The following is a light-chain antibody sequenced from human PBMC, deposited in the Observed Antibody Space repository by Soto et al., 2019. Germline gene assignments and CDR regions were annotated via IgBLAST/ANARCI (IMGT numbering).Light chain of an antibody. J-gene: IGLJ2*01. CDR2: EVS. CDR1: SNDVGYYDY. V-gene: IGLV2-8*01. Sequence: QPVLTQPPSASGSPGQSVTISCTGTSNDVGYYDYVSWYQQHPGKAPKLLIYEVSERPSGVPDRFSGSKSGNTASLTVSGLQTEDEADYYCSSYGGSNNLLFGGGTKLTVL. CDR3: SSYGGSNNLL.